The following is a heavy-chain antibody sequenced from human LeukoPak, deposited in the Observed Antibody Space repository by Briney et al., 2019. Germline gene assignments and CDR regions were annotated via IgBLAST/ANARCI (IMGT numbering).Heavy chain of an antibody. D-gene: IGHD1-14*01. CDR2: IYYSGST. V-gene: IGHV4-39*07. Sequence: PSETLSLTCTVSGDSISSSSSYWGWMRQPPGEGLEWIGSIYYSGSTYYNTSLKSRVTISVDTSKNQFSLKLSSVTAADTAVYYCAREFLRTNAFDIWGQGTMVTVSS. CDR1: GDSISSSSSY. J-gene: IGHJ3*02. CDR3: AREFLRTNAFDI.